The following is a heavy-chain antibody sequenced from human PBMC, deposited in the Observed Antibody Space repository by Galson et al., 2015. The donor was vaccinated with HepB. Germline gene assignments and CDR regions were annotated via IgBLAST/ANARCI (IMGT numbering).Heavy chain of an antibody. D-gene: IGHD2-8*01. CDR2: ITFSSTTI. CDR1: GFIFSSYS. J-gene: IGHJ4*02. V-gene: IGHV3-48*01. Sequence: SLRLSCAASGFIFSSYSMHWVRQAPGKGLEWLSYITFSSTTIYYADSVKGRFTVSRDNAENSLYLQVNSLRAEDTAVYYCARSANGAFDYWGQGTLVTVSS. CDR3: ARSANGAFDY.